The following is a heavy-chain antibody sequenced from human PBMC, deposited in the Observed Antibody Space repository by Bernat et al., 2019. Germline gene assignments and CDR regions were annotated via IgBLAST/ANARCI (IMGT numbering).Heavy chain of an antibody. D-gene: IGHD1-1*01. Sequence: QVQLVESGGGVVQPGRSLRLSCAASGFTFSSYGMHWVRQAPGKGLEWVAVIWYDGSNKYYADSVKGRFTISRDNSKNTLYLQMNSLRAEDTAVYYCTTGNDMGGDDAFDIWGQGTMVTVSS. V-gene: IGHV3-33*01. CDR3: TTGNDMGGDDAFDI. CDR2: IWYDGSNK. CDR1: GFTFSSYG. J-gene: IGHJ3*02.